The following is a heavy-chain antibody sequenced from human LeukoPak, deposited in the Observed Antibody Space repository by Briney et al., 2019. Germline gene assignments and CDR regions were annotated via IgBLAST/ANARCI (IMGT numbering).Heavy chain of an antibody. CDR3: VRSPQLDP. J-gene: IGHJ5*02. CDR1: GGPISSYY. Sequence: SETLSLTCTVSGGPISSYYWSWVRQPPGKGLEWIGYIQNSVTSYTDNPSLQSRVTISVDTSKNQFSLQVTSVTAADTAVYYCVRSPQLDPWGPGILVTVSS. V-gene: IGHV4-59*01. CDR2: IQNSVTSY.